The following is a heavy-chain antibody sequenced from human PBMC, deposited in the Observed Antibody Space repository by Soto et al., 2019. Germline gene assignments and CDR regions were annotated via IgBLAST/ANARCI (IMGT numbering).Heavy chain of an antibody. CDR1: GFTFNSYS. V-gene: IGHV3-21*01. J-gene: IGHJ4*02. Sequence: PGGSLRLSCAASGFTFNSYSMNWVRQAPGKGLEWVSSISSSSSYIYYADSVKGRFTISRDNAKNSLYLQMNGLRAEDTAVYYCVGSDSTGYWGQGTLVTVSS. CDR3: VGSDSTGY. CDR2: ISSSSSYI. D-gene: IGHD3-10*01.